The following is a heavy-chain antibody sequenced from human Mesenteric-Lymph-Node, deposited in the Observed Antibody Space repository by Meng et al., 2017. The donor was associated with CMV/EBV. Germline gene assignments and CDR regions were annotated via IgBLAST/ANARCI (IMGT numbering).Heavy chain of an antibody. J-gene: IGHJ4*02. CDR3: ARDRYQWLVFPYTFDL. V-gene: IGHV3-53*01. CDR2: IHGDGTR. Sequence: GESLKISCAASGLTVNSNYMIWVRQAPGKGLEWVSVIHGDGTRYYADSVKGRFTISRDTSKNTLYLEMNSLRADDTAVYFCARDRYQWLVFPYTFDLWGQGTLVTVSS. D-gene: IGHD6-19*01. CDR1: GLTVNSNY.